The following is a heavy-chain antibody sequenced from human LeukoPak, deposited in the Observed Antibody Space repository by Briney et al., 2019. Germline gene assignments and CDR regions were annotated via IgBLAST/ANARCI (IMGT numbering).Heavy chain of an antibody. CDR1: GDSVSSYY. Sequence: SETLSLTCTVSGDSVSSYYWSWIRRPPGKGLEWIGYIHYTGSTNYHPSLTSRVSMSVDTSENQFSLKLTSVTAADTAVYYCARGGPNSSGYTGDAFDIWGLGTMITVYS. CDR2: IHYTGST. CDR3: ARGGPNSSGYTGDAFDI. J-gene: IGHJ3*02. D-gene: IGHD3-22*01. V-gene: IGHV4-59*02.